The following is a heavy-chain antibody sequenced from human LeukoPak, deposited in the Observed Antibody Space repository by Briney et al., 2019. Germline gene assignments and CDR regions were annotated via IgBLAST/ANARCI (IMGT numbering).Heavy chain of an antibody. J-gene: IGHJ5*02. CDR2: IYTSGST. D-gene: IGHD4-17*01. CDR3: ARDQFYGDSNWFDP. CDR1: GDSISSGSYY. Sequence: TLSLTCTVSGDSISSGSYYWSWIRQPAGKGLEWIGRIYTSGSTNYNPSLKSRVTISVDTSKNQFSLKLSSVTAADTAVYYCARDQFYGDSNWFDPWGQGTLVTVSS. V-gene: IGHV4-61*02.